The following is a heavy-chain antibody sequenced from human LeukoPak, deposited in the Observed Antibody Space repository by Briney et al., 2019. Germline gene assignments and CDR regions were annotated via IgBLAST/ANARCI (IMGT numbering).Heavy chain of an antibody. Sequence: PGRSLRLSCAASGFTFSSYGMPWVRQAPGKGLEWVAVISYDGSNKYYADSVKGRFTISRDNSKNTLYLQMNSLRAEDTAVYYCARGEGAPSGWDDAFVIWGQGTMVTVSS. CDR2: ISYDGSNK. D-gene: IGHD6-19*01. CDR1: GFTFSSYG. J-gene: IGHJ3*02. CDR3: ARGEGAPSGWDDAFVI. V-gene: IGHV3-30*03.